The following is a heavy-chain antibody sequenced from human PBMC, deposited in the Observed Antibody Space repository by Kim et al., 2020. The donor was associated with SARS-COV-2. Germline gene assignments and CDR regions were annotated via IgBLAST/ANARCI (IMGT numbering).Heavy chain of an antibody. Sequence: GGSLRLSCAASGFTFSSYSMNWVRQAPGKGLEWVSSIRSSSNYIYYADSVKGRFSISRDNAKNSLYLQMNSLRAEDTAVYYCAGDRGSGSYYFDFWGHGTLVTVSS. CDR1: GFTFSSYS. V-gene: IGHV3-21*01. J-gene: IGHJ4*01. CDR2: IRSSSNYI. D-gene: IGHD3-10*01. CDR3: AGDRGSGSYYFDF.